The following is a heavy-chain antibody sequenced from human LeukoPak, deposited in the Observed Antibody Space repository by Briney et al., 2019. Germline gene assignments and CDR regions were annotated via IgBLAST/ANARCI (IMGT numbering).Heavy chain of an antibody. CDR1: GFTVSSNY. V-gene: IGHV3-66*01. CDR3: ARDLPAGGLDY. D-gene: IGHD3-10*01. CDR2: IYSGGST. J-gene: IGHJ4*02. Sequence: GGSLRLSCAASGFTVSSNYMSWVRQAPGKGLEWVSVIYSGGSTYYADSVKGRFTISRDNSKNTLYLQVNSLRAEDTAVYYCARDLPAGGLDYWGQGTLVTVSS.